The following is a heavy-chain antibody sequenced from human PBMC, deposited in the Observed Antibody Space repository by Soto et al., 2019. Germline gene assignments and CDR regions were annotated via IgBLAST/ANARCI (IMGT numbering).Heavy chain of an antibody. V-gene: IGHV1-2*02. CDR3: AREVTHGGGSFSFGL. J-gene: IGHJ1*01. CDR1: GYFFTSYY. CDR2: INPNNGGT. D-gene: IGHD3-16*01. Sequence: ASVKVSCKTSGYFFTSYYIHWVRQAPGQGLEWMGWINPNNGGTNSAQKFQGRVTMTSDTSINTAYMEITSLRSDDTALYYCAREVTHGGGSFSFGLWGQGTLVTVYS.